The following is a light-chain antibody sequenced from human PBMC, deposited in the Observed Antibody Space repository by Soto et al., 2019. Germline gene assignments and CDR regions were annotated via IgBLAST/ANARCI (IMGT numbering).Light chain of an antibody. CDR3: QQYNTFPLT. CDR1: QRISTR. J-gene: IGKJ1*01. Sequence: DIQMTQSPSTLSASVGDRVTITCRASQRISTRLAWYQQKPGKAPNLLIYKSSNLENGVPSRFSGSGSGTEFTLTVSSLQPDEFATYYGQQYNTFPLTLGQGTKVEVK. CDR2: KSS. V-gene: IGKV1-5*03.